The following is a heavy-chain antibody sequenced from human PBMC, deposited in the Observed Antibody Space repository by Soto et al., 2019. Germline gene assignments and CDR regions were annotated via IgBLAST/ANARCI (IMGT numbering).Heavy chain of an antibody. V-gene: IGHV4-59*08. J-gene: IGHJ4*02. CDR3: ARHPPRQLGYCSSTSCYGFDY. CDR1: GGSISSYY. CDR2: IYYSGST. D-gene: IGHD2-2*01. Sequence: PSETLSLTCTVSGGSISSYYWSWIRQPPGKGLEWIGYIYYSGSTNYNPSLKSRVTISVDTSKNQFSLKLSSVTAADTAVYYCARHPPRQLGYCSSTSCYGFDYWGQGTLVTVSS.